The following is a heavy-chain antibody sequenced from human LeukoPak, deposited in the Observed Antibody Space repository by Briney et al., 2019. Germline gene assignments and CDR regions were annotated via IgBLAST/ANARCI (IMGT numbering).Heavy chain of an antibody. CDR1: GFIFSSYG. Sequence: GGSLRLSCAASGFIFSSYGMHWVRQAPGKGLEWVAFIRYDGSKKYYADSVKGRFTISRDTSKNTLYLQMNSLRAEDTAVYYCAELGITMIGGVWGKGTTVTISS. V-gene: IGHV3-30*02. CDR3: AELGITMIGGV. CDR2: IRYDGSKK. J-gene: IGHJ6*04. D-gene: IGHD3-10*02.